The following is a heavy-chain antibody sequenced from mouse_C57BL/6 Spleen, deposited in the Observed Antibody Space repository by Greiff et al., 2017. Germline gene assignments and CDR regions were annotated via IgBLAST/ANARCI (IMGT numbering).Heavy chain of an antibody. D-gene: IGHD2-4*01. CDR1: GYTFTSYT. Sequence: LEESGAELARPGASVKMSCKASGYTFTSYTMHWVKQRPGQGLEWIGYINPSSGYTKYNQKFKDKATLTADKSSSTAYMQLSSLTSEDSAVYYCARAHYYDYDVDYWGQGTTLTVSS. CDR3: ARAHYYDYDVDY. CDR2: INPSSGYT. V-gene: IGHV1-4*01. J-gene: IGHJ2*01.